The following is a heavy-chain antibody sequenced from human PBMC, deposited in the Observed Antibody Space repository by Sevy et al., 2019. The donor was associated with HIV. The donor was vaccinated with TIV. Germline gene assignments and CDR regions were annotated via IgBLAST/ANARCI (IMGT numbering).Heavy chain of an antibody. D-gene: IGHD3-3*01. CDR1: GGTFSSYA. CDR3: AAGPCGVVILNWFDP. Sequence: ASVKVSCKASGGTFSSYAISWVRQAPGQGLEWMGRIIPILGIANYAQKFQGRVTITADKSTSTAYMELSSLRSEDTAVYYCAAGPCGVVILNWFDPWGQGTLVTVSS. J-gene: IGHJ5*02. V-gene: IGHV1-69*04. CDR2: IIPILGIA.